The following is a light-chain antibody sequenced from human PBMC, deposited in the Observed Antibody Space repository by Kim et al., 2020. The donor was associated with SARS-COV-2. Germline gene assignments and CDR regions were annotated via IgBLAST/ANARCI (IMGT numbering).Light chain of an antibody. V-gene: IGKV4-1*01. J-gene: IGKJ1*01. CDR2: WAS. CDR3: QQYYNTPT. CDR1: RSLFYSSNNMNY. Sequence: DIVMTQSPDSLLVSLGERATINCKSSRSLFYSSNNMNYLSWYQQKPGQPPKLLFYWASTRESGVPDRFSGSGSGTDFTLTINSLRAEDVAVYYCQQYYNTPTFGQGTKVDIK.